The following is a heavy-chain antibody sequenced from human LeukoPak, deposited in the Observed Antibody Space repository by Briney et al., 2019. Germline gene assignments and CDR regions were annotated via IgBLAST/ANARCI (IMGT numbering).Heavy chain of an antibody. Sequence: ASVKVSCKASGYTFTNYFVHWVRQAPGQGLEWMGIINPRGGSTGYAQKFQGRITMTTDMSTRTVYMELSSLESEDTAVYYCARRDCVGDCYSNWFDPWGQGTLVTVSS. CDR2: INPRGGST. J-gene: IGHJ5*02. CDR3: ARRDCVGDCYSNWFDP. CDR1: GYTFTNYF. V-gene: IGHV1-46*01. D-gene: IGHD2-21*02.